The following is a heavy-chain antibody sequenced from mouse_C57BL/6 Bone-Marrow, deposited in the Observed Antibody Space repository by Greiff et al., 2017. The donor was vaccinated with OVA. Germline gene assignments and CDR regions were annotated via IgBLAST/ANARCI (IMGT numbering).Heavy chain of an antibody. D-gene: IGHD4-1*02. CDR1: GFSFNTYA. Sequence: DVQLVESGGGLVQPKGSLKLSCAASGFSFNTYAMNWVRQAPGKGLEWVARIRSKSNNYATYYADSVKDRFTISRDDSESMLYLQMNNLKTEDTAMYYCVRHEQLGRGFAYWGQGTLVTVSA. CDR3: VRHEQLGRGFAY. V-gene: IGHV10-1*01. CDR2: IRSKSNNYAT. J-gene: IGHJ3*01.